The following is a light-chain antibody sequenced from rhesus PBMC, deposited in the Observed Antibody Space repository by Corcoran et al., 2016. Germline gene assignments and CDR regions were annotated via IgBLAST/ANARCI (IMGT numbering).Light chain of an antibody. CDR3: QHYYDNPYS. CDR1: QNIYSN. V-gene: IGKV1S12*01. Sequence: DIQMTQSPSALSASVGDRVTISCRASQNIYSNLAWYQQKPGKAPKLLIYAASSLQTGIPSRVSGSGSGTYFTLTISSLQPEDSAAYYCQHYYDNPYSFGQGTKVEIK. CDR2: AAS. J-gene: IGKJ2*01.